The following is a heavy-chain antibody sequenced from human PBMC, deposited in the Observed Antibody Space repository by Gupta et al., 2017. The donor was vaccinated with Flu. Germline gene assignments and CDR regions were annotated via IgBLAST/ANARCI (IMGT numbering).Heavy chain of an antibody. Sequence: VRQAPGKGLEWVSYISSSGSTIYYADSVKGRLTISRDNAKNSLYLQMSSLRAEDTAVYYCATKPPPRLDPRNYYYYYYMDVWGKGTTGTVSS. CDR3: ATKPPPRLDPRNYYYYYYMDV. CDR2: ISSSGSTI. J-gene: IGHJ6*03. V-gene: IGHV3-48*03.